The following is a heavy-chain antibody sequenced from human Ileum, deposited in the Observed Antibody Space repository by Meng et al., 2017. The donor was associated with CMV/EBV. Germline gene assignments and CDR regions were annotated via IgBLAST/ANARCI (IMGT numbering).Heavy chain of an antibody. CDR2: IRSSRSYI. V-gene: IGHV3-21*01. J-gene: IGHJ4*02. CDR1: GFTFSSYS. Sequence: SCAASGFTFSSYSMNWVRQAPGKGLEWVSSIRSSRSYIYYADSVKGRFTISRDNAKNSLYLQMDSLRVEDTAVYYCARSDVVVLALDYWDQGTLVTVSS. D-gene: IGHD2-15*01. CDR3: ARSDVVVLALDY.